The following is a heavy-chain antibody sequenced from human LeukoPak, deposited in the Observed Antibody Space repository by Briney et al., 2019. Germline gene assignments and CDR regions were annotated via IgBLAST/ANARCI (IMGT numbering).Heavy chain of an antibody. CDR1: GFTFSDYW. D-gene: IGHD6-13*01. V-gene: IGHV3-7*01. J-gene: IGHJ6*03. CDR2: IKQDGSEK. CDR3: AKQMMERQQYYYMDV. Sequence: PGGSLRLSCAASGFTFSDYWMSWVRQAPGKGLEWVANIKQDGSEKYYVDSVKGRFTISRENSKNTLYLQMNSLRGEDTAVYYCAKQMMERQQYYYMDVWGKGTSVTVSS.